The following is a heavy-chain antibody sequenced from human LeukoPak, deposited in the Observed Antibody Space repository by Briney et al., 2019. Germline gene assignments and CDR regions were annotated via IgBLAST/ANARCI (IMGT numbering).Heavy chain of an antibody. CDR3: ARNISGGWYVDY. J-gene: IGHJ4*02. Sequence: GGSLRLSCAASGFTFSSYWMSWVRQAPGKGLEWVSAISGSGDSTSYADSVKGRFSVSRDNSKNTLYLQMNSLRAEDTALYYCARNISGGWYVDYWGQGTLVTVSS. CDR1: GFTFSSYW. D-gene: IGHD6-19*01. V-gene: IGHV3-23*01. CDR2: ISGSGDST.